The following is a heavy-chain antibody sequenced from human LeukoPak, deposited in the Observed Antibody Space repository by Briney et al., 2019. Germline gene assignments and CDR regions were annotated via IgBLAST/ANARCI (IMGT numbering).Heavy chain of an antibody. D-gene: IGHD1-1*01. CDR3: ARDPHDNWNDLDY. Sequence: GGSLRLSCAASGFTFSSYWMSWVRQAPGNGLEWVANIKEDGSEKYCVDSVKGRFTISRDNAKNSLYLQMNSLRAEDTAVYYCARDPHDNWNDLDYWGQGTLVTVSS. CDR2: IKEDGSEK. V-gene: IGHV3-7*01. CDR1: GFTFSSYW. J-gene: IGHJ4*02.